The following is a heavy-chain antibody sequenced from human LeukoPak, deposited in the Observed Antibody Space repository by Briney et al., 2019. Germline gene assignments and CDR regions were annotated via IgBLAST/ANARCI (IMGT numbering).Heavy chain of an antibody. Sequence: GGSLRLSCAASGFIFSDYSMNWVRQAPGKGLEWISNIRGSRSGLGSGMYYADSVRGRFTISRDDAKNSLYLQMNSLRAEDTAFYYCARDNNWEFDYWGQGALVTVSS. CDR1: GFIFSDYS. CDR2: IRGSRSGLGSGM. D-gene: IGHD1-1*01. J-gene: IGHJ4*02. V-gene: IGHV3-48*04. CDR3: ARDNNWEFDY.